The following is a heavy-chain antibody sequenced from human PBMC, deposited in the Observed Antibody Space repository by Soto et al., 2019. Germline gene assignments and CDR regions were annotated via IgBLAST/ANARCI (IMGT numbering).Heavy chain of an antibody. CDR1: GGSFSGYY. J-gene: IGHJ4*02. CDR2: INHSGST. V-gene: IGHV4-34*01. CDR3: ARERFTMIVVSGRYYFDY. Sequence: PSETLSLTCAVYGGSFSGYYWSWIRQPPGKGLEWIGEINHSGSTNYDPSLKSRVTISVDTSKNQFSLKLSSVTAADTAVYYCARERFTMIVVSGRYYFDYWGQGTLVTVSS. D-gene: IGHD3-22*01.